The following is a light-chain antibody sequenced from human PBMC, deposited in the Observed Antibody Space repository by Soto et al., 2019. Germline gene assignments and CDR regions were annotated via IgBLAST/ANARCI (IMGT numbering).Light chain of an antibody. Sequence: QSALTQPASVSGSPGQSITISCTGTSSDAGRYNLVSWYQQLPGKAPKLMIYDVTERPSGVPDRFSGSKSGNTASLTVSGLQAEDEADYYCTSYAGSSIPVVFGGGTKVTVL. CDR2: DVT. V-gene: IGLV2-14*02. CDR3: TSYAGSSIPVV. CDR1: SSDAGRYNL. J-gene: IGLJ2*01.